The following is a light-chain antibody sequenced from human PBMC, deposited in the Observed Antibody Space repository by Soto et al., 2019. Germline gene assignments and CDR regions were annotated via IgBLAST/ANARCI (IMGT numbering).Light chain of an antibody. CDR1: PRVRTTC. Sequence: IVLTRSPATLSFSPGARATLSCRASPRVRTTCLALYQQKPGQAPRLLIFDPSSRATGIPDRGRGSGSGTDFTLTSSRLDPEEFEVYYCQQNGSSLTFGGGTKVDIK. CDR2: DPS. J-gene: IGKJ4*01. V-gene: IGKV3-20*01. CDR3: QQNGSSLT.